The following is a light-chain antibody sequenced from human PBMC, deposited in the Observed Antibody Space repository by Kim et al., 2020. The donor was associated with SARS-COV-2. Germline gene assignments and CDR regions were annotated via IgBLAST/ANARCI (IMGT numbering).Light chain of an antibody. CDR3: QQYADWPLLT. CDR1: QSISNT. V-gene: IGKV3-15*01. CDR2: GAS. J-gene: IGKJ4*01. Sequence: EIVMTQSPATLSVSPGDRATLSCRASQSISNTLAWYQQRPGQAPRLLIFGASTRATGIPARFSGSGSGTEFTLTISSLESEDFAVYYCQQYADWPLLTFGGGTKV.